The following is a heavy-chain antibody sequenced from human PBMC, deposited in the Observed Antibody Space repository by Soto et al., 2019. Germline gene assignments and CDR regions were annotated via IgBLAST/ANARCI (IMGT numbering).Heavy chain of an antibody. CDR2: ISYDGSNK. J-gene: IGHJ6*02. CDR1: GFTFSNYG. V-gene: IGHV3-30*18. CDR3: AKDDYGMDV. Sequence: ESGGGVVQPGRSLRLSCAASGFTFSNYGMHWVRQAPGKGLEWVAVISYDGSNKYYADSVKGRFTISRDNSKNTLYLQMNSLRADDTAVYYCAKDDYGMDVWGQGTTVTVSS.